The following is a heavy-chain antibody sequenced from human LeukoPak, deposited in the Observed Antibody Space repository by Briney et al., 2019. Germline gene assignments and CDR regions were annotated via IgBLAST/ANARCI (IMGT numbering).Heavy chain of an antibody. CDR1: GITFSSYW. CDR3: ARDYRLGPLLDP. CDR2: INSDGSST. J-gene: IGHJ3*01. Sequence: GGSLRLSCAASGITFSSYWMHWVRQAPGKGLVWVSRINSDGSSTSYADSVKGRFTISRDNAKNTLYLQMNSLRAEDTAVYYCARDYRLGPLLDPWGQGTMVTVSS. V-gene: IGHV3-74*01. D-gene: IGHD2-2*02.